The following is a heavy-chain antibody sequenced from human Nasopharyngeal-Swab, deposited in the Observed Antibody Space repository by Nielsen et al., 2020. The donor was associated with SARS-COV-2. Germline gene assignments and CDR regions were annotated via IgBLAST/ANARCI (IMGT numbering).Heavy chain of an antibody. J-gene: IGHJ4*02. CDR1: GYTFGQWS. D-gene: IGHD2-21*02. V-gene: IGHV7-4-1*01. Sequence: SVTVSCKDSGYTFGQWSINWVRQAPGHGLEWMGRIYTKSGYTGYAPGPTGRFVYSLDTSFNTAYLQIDSLKPEDTAIYYFTRAPICTALADYWVQGTLVTVSS. CDR2: IYTKSGYT. CDR3: TRAPICTALADY.